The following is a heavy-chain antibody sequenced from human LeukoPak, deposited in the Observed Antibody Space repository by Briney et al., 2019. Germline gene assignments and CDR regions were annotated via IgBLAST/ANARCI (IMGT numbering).Heavy chain of an antibody. D-gene: IGHD3-10*01. V-gene: IGHV4-38-2*01. Sequence: SGTLSLTCAVSGYSINSDYYWGWIRRPPGKGLEWIGSIYRGGSTYYSPSLKSRVTISVDTSKNQFSLKLSSVTAADTAVYYCARKTGYYGSGNHDWFDPWGQGTLVTVSS. CDR2: IYRGGST. CDR3: ARKTGYYGSGNHDWFDP. J-gene: IGHJ5*02. CDR1: GYSINSDYY.